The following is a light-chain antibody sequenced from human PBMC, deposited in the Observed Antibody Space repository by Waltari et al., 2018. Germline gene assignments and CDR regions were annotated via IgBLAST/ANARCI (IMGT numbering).Light chain of an antibody. Sequence: YELTQPPSVSVSPGQTARITCSGPELPRKYASWFQQKSGQAPRLVMYEDTKRPSGIPERFSGSSSGTVATLTISGAQVDDEADYYCYSSDSTGLRVFGGGTTVVVL. J-gene: IGLJ1*01. CDR1: ELPRKY. CDR3: YSSDSTGLRV. V-gene: IGLV3-10*01. CDR2: EDT.